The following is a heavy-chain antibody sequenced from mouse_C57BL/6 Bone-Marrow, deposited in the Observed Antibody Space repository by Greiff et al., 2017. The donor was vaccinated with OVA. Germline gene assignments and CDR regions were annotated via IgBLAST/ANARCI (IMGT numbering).Heavy chain of an antibody. Sequence: VQLQQPGAELVMPGASVKLSCKASGYTFTSYWMHWVKQRPGQGLEWIGEIDPSDSYTNYNQKFKGKSTLTVDKSSSTAYMQLSSLTSEDSAVYYCAGGTYYGRYFDVWGTGTTVTVSS. CDR1: GYTFTSYW. D-gene: IGHD1-1*01. V-gene: IGHV1-69*01. CDR3: AGGTYYGRYFDV. J-gene: IGHJ1*03. CDR2: IDPSDSYT.